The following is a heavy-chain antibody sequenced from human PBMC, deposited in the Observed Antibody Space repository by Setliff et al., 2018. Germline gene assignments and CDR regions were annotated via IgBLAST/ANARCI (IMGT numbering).Heavy chain of an antibody. J-gene: IGHJ4*02. CDR2: IKQDGSEK. Sequence: GGSLRLSCAASGFTFSRYWMSWVRQAPGKGLEWVANIKQDGSEKKYVDSVKGRFTISRDNAKNSLYLQMNSLRAEDTAVYYCARDRGSYRTDYFAYWGQGILVTVSS. CDR3: ARDRGSYRTDYFAY. D-gene: IGHD1-26*01. CDR1: GFTFSRYW. V-gene: IGHV3-7*01.